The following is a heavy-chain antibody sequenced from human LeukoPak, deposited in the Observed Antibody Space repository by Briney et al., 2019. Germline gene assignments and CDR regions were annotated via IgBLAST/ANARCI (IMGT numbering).Heavy chain of an antibody. Sequence: SETLSLTCAVYGGSFSGYYWSWIRQPPGKGLEWIGEINHSGSTNYNPSLKSRVTISVDTSKNQFSLKLSSVTAADTAVYYCARVSADGSGSYYNALGYYYYYMDVWGKGTTVTISS. J-gene: IGHJ6*03. CDR2: INHSGST. V-gene: IGHV4-34*01. CDR1: GGSFSGYY. CDR3: ARVSADGSGSYYNALGYYYYYMDV. D-gene: IGHD3-10*01.